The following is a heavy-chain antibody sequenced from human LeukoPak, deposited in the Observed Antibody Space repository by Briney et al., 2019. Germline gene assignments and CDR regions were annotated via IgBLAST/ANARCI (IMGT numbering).Heavy chain of an antibody. CDR1: GFTFSSYS. CDR2: ISSSSSYI. V-gene: IGHV3-21*04. Sequence: GSLRLSCAASGFTFSSYSMNWVRQAPGKGLEWVSSISSSSSYIYYADSVKGRFTISRDNSKNTLYLQMNSLRAEDTAVYYCAKEGPTLREWYFDYWGQGTLVTVSS. D-gene: IGHD3-3*01. J-gene: IGHJ4*02. CDR3: AKEGPTLREWYFDY.